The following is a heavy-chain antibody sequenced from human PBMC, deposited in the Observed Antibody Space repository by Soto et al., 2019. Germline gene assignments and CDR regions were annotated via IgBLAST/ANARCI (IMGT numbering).Heavy chain of an antibody. CDR3: ARDRATPGSYFDY. CDR1: GFTFSSYW. V-gene: IGHV3-7*01. J-gene: IGHJ4*02. D-gene: IGHD1-26*01. Sequence: GGSLRLSCAASGFTFSSYWMSWVRQAPGKGLEWVANIKQDGSEKYYVDSVNGRFTISRDNAKNSLYLQMNSLRAEDTAVYYCARDRATPGSYFDYWGQGTLVTVSS. CDR2: IKQDGSEK.